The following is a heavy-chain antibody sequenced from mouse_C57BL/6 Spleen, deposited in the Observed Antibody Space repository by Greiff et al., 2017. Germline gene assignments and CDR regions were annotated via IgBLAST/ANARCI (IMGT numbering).Heavy chain of an antibody. D-gene: IGHD3-3*01. CDR1: GFTFSSYG. J-gene: IGHJ3*01. V-gene: IGHV5-6*01. Sequence: EVLLVESGGDLVKPAGSLKLSCAASGFTFSSYGMSWVRQTPDKRLEWVATISSGGSYTYYPDSVKGRFTISRDNAKNTLYLQMSSLKSEDTAMYYCAVLGTYWGQGTLVTVSA. CDR3: AVLGTY. CDR2: ISSGGSYT.